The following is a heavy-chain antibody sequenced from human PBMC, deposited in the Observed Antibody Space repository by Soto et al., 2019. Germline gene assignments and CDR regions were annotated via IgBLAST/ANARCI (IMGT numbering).Heavy chain of an antibody. J-gene: IGHJ4*02. V-gene: IGHV4-59*01. CDR1: GDSISSDY. D-gene: IGHD6-13*01. CDR2: IYYTGNT. CDR3: ARTAGSWYLRYYFDY. Sequence: KASETLSLTFTVSGDSISSDYWTWIRQPPGQGLEWIGYIYYTGNTNYNPSLKSRVTISVDSSKNQFFMKLSSVTAADTAVYYCARTAGSWYLRYYFDYWGQGALVTVSS.